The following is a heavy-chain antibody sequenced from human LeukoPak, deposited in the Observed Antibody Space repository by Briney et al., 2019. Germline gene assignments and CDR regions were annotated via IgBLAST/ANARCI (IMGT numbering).Heavy chain of an antibody. CDR2: IIPIFGTA. CDR3: ARDAGRDCSSTSCYDFDY. V-gene: IGHV1-69*05. Sequence: SVKVSCKASGGTFSSYAISWVRQAPGQGLEWMGGIIPIFGTANYAQKFQGRVTITTDESTSTAYMELSSLRSEDTAVYYCARDAGRDCSSTSCYDFDYWGQGTLVTVSS. D-gene: IGHD2-2*01. CDR1: GGTFSSYA. J-gene: IGHJ4*02.